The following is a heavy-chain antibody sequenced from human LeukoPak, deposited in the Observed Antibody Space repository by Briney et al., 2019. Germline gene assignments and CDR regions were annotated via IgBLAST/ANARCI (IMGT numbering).Heavy chain of an antibody. CDR3: AKDRSQLVRQYYFDY. J-gene: IGHJ4*02. CDR2: ITGNTANT. V-gene: IGHV3-23*01. Sequence: GGSLRLSCAASGFTFSNYAMTWVRLAPGKGLEWVSAITGNTANTYYADSVKGRFTISRDNSKNTVYLQMNSLRVEDTAVYYCAKDRSQLVRQYYFDYWGQGTLVTVSS. CDR1: GFTFSNYA. D-gene: IGHD6-13*01.